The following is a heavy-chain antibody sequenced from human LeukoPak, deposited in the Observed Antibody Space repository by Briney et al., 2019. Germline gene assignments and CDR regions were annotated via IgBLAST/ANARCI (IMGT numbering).Heavy chain of an antibody. CDR2: TYYRSKWYN. CDR1: GDSVSSSTAA. Sequence: SQTLSLTCAISGDSVSSSTAAWNWIRLSPSRGLEWLGRTYYRSKWYNDYALSVKSRITINPDTSMNQFSLQLNSVTPEDTAIYYCARDVGFDFDYWGQGTLVTVSS. D-gene: IGHD3-10*01. CDR3: ARDVGFDFDY. V-gene: IGHV6-1*01. J-gene: IGHJ4*02.